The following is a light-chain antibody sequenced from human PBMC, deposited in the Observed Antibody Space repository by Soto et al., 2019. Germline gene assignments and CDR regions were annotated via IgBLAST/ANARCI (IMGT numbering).Light chain of an antibody. J-gene: IGKJ5*01. CDR3: QQYGFGIT. Sequence: EIVLTQSPGTLSLSPGERATLSCRASQSVSSSYLAWYQQKPGQAPRLLIYGASSRATGIPDRFSGSGSGTDFTLTISRLEPEDFAVYYCQQYGFGITFGQGTRLEIK. CDR2: GAS. V-gene: IGKV3-20*01. CDR1: QSVSSSY.